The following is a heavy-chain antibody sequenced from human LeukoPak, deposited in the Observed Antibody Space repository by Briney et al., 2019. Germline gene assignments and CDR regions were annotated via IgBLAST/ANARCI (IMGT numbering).Heavy chain of an antibody. V-gene: IGHV1-2*02. Sequence: ASVKVSCKASGYTFTDYYMHWVRRAPGQGLEWMGWINLYSGGTNYAQNFQGRVTMTRDTSISTAYIDLSSLRSDDTAVYYCARVAGGDWYYFDYWGQGTLVTVSS. J-gene: IGHJ4*02. CDR2: INLYSGGT. D-gene: IGHD2-21*02. CDR1: GYTFTDYY. CDR3: ARVAGGDWYYFDY.